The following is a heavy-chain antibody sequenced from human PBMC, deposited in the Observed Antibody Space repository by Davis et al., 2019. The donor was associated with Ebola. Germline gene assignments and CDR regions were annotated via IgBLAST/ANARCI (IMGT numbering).Heavy chain of an antibody. J-gene: IGHJ3*02. D-gene: IGHD2-2*01. CDR1: GGSFSGYY. CDR2: IYHSGST. V-gene: IGHV4-34*01. Sequence: PSETLSLTCAVYGGSFSGYYWSWIRQPPGKGLEWIGEIYHSGSTNYNPSLKSRVTISVDKSKNQFSLKLSSVTAADTAVYYCARADIVVVPAVGEGAFDIWGQGTMVTVSS. CDR3: ARADIVVVPAVGEGAFDI.